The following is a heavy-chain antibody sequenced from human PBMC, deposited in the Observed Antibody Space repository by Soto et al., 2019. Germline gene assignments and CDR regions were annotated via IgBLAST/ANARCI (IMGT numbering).Heavy chain of an antibody. CDR2: IDPSDSYT. V-gene: IGHV5-10-1*01. CDR1: GYSFTSYW. D-gene: IGHD6-19*01. J-gene: IGHJ4*02. CDR3: ARIQWLVPHTDY. Sequence: GESLKISCKGSGYSFTSYWISWVRQMPGKGLEWMGRIDPSDSYTNYSPSFQGHVTISADKSISTAYLQWSSLKASDTAMYYCARIQWLVPHTDYWGQGTLVTVSS.